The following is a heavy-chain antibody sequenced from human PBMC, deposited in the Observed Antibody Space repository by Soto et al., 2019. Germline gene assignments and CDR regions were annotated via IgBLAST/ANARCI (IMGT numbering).Heavy chain of an antibody. CDR2: IYYSGTT. CDR3: ARGDYYDSSGYLFDY. Sequence: SETLSLTCTVSGGSISNYYWSWIRQSPGKGLQWIGCIYYSGTTNYNPSLQSRVTISVDTSKNQFSLKLSSVIGADTAVYYCARGDYYDSSGYLFDYWGQGTLVTVSS. D-gene: IGHD3-22*01. CDR1: GGSISNYY. J-gene: IGHJ4*02. V-gene: IGHV4-59*01.